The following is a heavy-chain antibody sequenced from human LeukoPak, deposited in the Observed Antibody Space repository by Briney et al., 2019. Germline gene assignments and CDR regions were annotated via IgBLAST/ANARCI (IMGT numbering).Heavy chain of an antibody. D-gene: IGHD3-10*01. V-gene: IGHV3-48*03. J-gene: IGHJ5*02. CDR3: ARDGEGYYGSGSYAFDP. Sequence: PGGSLRLSCAASGFTLSSYERNWVRQAPGKGLEWVSYISSSGSTIYYADSVKGRFTISRDNAKNSLYLQMNSLRAEDTAVYYCARDGEGYYGSGSYAFDPWGQGTLVTVSS. CDR1: GFTLSSYE. CDR2: ISSSGSTI.